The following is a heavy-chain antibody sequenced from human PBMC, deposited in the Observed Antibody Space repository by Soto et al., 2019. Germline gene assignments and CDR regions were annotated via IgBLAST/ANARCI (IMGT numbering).Heavy chain of an antibody. CDR1: GYTFTSYG. J-gene: IGHJ4*02. Sequence: QVQLVQSGAEVKKPGASVKVSCKASGYTFTSYGISWVRQAPGQGLEWMGWISAYNGNTKYAQKLQGRVTLTTDTHTRTASTERRSLRSDDTAVYYCAREPNYFDYWGQGTLVTVSS. V-gene: IGHV1-18*01. CDR3: AREPNYFDY. CDR2: ISAYNGNT.